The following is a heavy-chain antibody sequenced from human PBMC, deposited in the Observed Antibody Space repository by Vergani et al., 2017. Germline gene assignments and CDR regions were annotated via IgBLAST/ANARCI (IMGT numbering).Heavy chain of an antibody. J-gene: IGHJ4*02. CDR1: GGSISSGGYY. Sequence: QVQLQESGPGLVKPSQTLSLTCTVSGGSISSGGYYWSWIRQHPGKGLEWIGYIYYSGCTYYNPSLKSRVTISVDTSKNQFSLKLSSVTAADTALYYCRYYYGSGRPYYFDYWGQGTLVTVSS. CDR3: RYYYGSGRPYYFDY. V-gene: IGHV4-31*03. CDR2: IYYSGCT. D-gene: IGHD3-10*01.